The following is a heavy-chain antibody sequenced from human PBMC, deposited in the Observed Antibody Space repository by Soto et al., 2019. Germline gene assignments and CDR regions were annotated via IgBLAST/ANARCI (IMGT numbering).Heavy chain of an antibody. CDR3: ASGAGTDAFDI. J-gene: IGHJ3*02. Sequence: XETLSLTCTVSGCSISSYYWSWIRQPPGKGLEWIGYIYYSGSTNYNPSLKSRVTISVDTSKNQFSLKLSSVTAADTAVYYCASGAGTDAFDIWGQGTMATVSS. V-gene: IGHV4-59*01. CDR2: IYYSGST. D-gene: IGHD1-1*01. CDR1: GCSISSYY.